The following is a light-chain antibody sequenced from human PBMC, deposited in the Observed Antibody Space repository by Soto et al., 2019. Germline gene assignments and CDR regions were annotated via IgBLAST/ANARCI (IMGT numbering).Light chain of an antibody. CDR2: GAS. V-gene: IGKV3-15*01. Sequence: EIILTQSPASLSVSPGERATLSCRASQSVNNNLAWYQQKRGQAPRLLIYGASTRATGIPGRFRGSGSGTEFTLTITSLQSEDFAVYFCQQYNNWPPDTFGQGTKVEIK. CDR1: QSVNNN. J-gene: IGKJ2*01. CDR3: QQYNNWPPDT.